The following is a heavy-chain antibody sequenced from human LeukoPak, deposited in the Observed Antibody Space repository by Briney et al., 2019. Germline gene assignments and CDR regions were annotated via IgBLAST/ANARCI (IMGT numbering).Heavy chain of an antibody. D-gene: IGHD6-19*01. CDR1: GYTFTSYY. CDR2: INPSGGST. V-gene: IGHV1-46*01. Sequence: ASVKVSCKASGYTFTSYYMHWVRQAPGQGLEWMGIINPSGGSTSYAQKFRGRVTMTRDTSTSTVYMELSSLRSEDTAVYYCARNAGRGTDSSRIAVTYYYYYGMDVWGQGTTVTVSS. J-gene: IGHJ6*02. CDR3: ARNAGRGTDSSRIAVTYYYYYGMDV.